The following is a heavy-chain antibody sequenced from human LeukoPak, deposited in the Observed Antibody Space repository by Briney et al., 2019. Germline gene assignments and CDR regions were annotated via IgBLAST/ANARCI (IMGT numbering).Heavy chain of an antibody. CDR3: ARAAGYCSSTSCYRWFDP. CDR1: GGSFSGYY. V-gene: IGHV4-34*01. D-gene: IGHD2-2*01. Sequence: SETLSLTCAVYGGSFSGYYWSWIRQPPGKGLEWIGEINHSGSTNYNPSLKSRVTISVDTSKNQFSLKLSSVTAADTAVYYCARAAGYCSSTSCYRWFDPWGQGTLVTVSS. CDR2: INHSGST. J-gene: IGHJ5*02.